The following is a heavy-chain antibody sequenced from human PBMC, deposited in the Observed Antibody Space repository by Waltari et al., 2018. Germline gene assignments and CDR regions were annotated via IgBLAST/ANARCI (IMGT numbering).Heavy chain of an antibody. Sequence: QLQLQESGPGLVKPSETLSLTCTVSGGSISSSSYYWGWIRQPPGKGLEWIGSIYYSGSTYYNPSLKSRVTISVDTSKNQFSLKLSSVTAADTAVYYCARLSSMVVTRAAYWYFDLWGRGTLVTVSS. J-gene: IGHJ2*01. CDR2: IYYSGST. CDR3: ARLSSMVVTRAAYWYFDL. D-gene: IGHD2-15*01. CDR1: GGSISSSSYY. V-gene: IGHV4-39*07.